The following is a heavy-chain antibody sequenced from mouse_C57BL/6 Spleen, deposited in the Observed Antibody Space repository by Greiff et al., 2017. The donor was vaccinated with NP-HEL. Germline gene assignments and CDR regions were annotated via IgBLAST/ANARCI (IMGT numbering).Heavy chain of an antibody. D-gene: IGHD2-12*01. CDR1: GFSLTSYG. J-gene: IGHJ3*01. CDR2: IWSDGST. Sequence: VQLQQSGPGLVAPSQSLSITCTVSGFSLTSYGVHWVRQPPGKGLEWLVVIWSDGSTTYNSALKSRLSISKDNSKSQVFLKMNSLQTDDTDMYYCARQGDPYDGGPAWFAYWGQGTLVTVSA. CDR3: ARQGDPYDGGPAWFAY. V-gene: IGHV2-6-1*01.